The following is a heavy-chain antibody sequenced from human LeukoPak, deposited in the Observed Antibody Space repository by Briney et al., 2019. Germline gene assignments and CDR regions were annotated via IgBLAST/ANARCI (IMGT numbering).Heavy chain of an antibody. V-gene: IGHV3-66*01. CDR2: IYSGGGT. Sequence: GGSLRLSCVASGFTFSSSALSWVRQAPGKGLEWVSVIYSGGGTFYGDSVKGRFTISRDNSMNTLYLQMNSLRVDDTAVYYCAREQVVVVRGYYGMDVWGQGTTVTVSS. CDR3: AREQVVVVRGYYGMDV. J-gene: IGHJ6*02. D-gene: IGHD2-2*01. CDR1: GFTFSSSA.